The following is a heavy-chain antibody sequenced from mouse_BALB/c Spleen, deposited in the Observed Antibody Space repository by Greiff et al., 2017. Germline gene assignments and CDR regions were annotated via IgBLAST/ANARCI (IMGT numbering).Heavy chain of an antibody. CDR3: ARPNYYGSSYRGFAY. V-gene: IGHV1-9*01. J-gene: IGHJ3*01. Sequence: QVHVKQSGAELMKPGASVKISCKATGYTFSSYWIEWVKQRPGHGLEWIGEILPGSGSTNYNEKFKGKATFTADTSSNTAYIQLSSLTTEDSAVYYCARPNYYGSSYRGFAYWGQGTLVTVSA. CDR1: GYTFSSYW. CDR2: ILPGSGST. D-gene: IGHD1-1*01.